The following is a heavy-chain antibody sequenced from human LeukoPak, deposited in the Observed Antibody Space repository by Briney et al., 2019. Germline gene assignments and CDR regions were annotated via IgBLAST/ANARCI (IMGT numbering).Heavy chain of an antibody. CDR2: IHYTGST. CDR1: GGSISSGGYY. V-gene: IGHV4-31*03. CDR3: ARDSNRRFLDS. Sequence: SETLSLTCTVSGGSISSGGYYWTWIRPFPGRGLEWIGFIHYTGSTYYNPSLESRFTFSVDTSKSQFSLRLTSVTAADTAIYYCARDSNRRFLDSWGQGTLVTVSS. D-gene: IGHD1/OR15-1a*01. J-gene: IGHJ4*02.